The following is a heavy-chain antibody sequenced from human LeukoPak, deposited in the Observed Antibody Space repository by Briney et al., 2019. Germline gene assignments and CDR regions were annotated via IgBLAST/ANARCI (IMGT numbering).Heavy chain of an antibody. Sequence: ASVKVSCKACGYTFTGYYMHWVRQAPGQGLEWMGWINANSGGTDYAQKFQDRVTMTRDTSISTAYMELSRLRSDDTAVYYCARDGHGGNSFDYWGQGTLVTVSS. D-gene: IGHD4-23*01. V-gene: IGHV1-2*02. CDR2: INANSGGT. CDR3: ARDGHGGNSFDY. J-gene: IGHJ4*02. CDR1: GYTFTGYY.